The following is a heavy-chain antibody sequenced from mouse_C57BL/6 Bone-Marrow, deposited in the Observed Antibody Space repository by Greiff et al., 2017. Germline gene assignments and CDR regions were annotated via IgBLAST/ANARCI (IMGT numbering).Heavy chain of an antibody. Sequence: EVQLVESGGGLVKPGGSLKLSCAASGFTFSDYGMHWVRQAPEKGLEWVAYISSGSSTNYYADTVKGRFTISRDNAKNTLFLQMTSLRSEDTAMYYCARPTMVTTRYFDVWGTGTTVTVSS. J-gene: IGHJ1*03. CDR1: GFTFSDYG. CDR2: ISSGSSTN. D-gene: IGHD2-9*01. V-gene: IGHV5-17*01. CDR3: ARPTMVTTRYFDV.